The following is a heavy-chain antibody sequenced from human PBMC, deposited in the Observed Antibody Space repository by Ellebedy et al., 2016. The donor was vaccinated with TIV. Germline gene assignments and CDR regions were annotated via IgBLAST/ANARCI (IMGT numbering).Heavy chain of an antibody. Sequence: PGGSLRLSCAASGFTFSSYGMHWVRQAPGKGLEWVAIISYDGSDKYYAESVKGRFTISRDNSKNTLYLQMNSLRAEDTAVYYCGRDGVTGNGRWDWLDPWGQGTLVTVSS. CDR2: ISYDGSDK. CDR1: GFTFSSYG. V-gene: IGHV3-30*03. J-gene: IGHJ5*02. CDR3: GRDGVTGNGRWDWLDP. D-gene: IGHD2-21*02.